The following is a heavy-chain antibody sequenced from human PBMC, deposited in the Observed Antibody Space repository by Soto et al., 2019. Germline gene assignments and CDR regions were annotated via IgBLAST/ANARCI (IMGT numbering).Heavy chain of an antibody. V-gene: IGHV3-48*01. D-gene: IGHD5-18*01. CDR1: GFTFGSYS. CDR3: ARESGYSYGPLDY. Sequence: EVQLVESGGGLVQPGGSLRLSCAASGFTFGSYSMNWVRQAPGKGLEWVSYISSSSSTIYYADSVKGRFTISRDNAKNSLYLQMTSLRAEDTAVYYCARESGYSYGPLDYWGPGTLVTVSS. CDR2: ISSSSSTI. J-gene: IGHJ4*02.